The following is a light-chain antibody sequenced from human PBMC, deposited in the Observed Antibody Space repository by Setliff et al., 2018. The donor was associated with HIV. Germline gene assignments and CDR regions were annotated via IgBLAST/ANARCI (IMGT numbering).Light chain of an antibody. V-gene: IGLV2-23*01. J-gene: IGLJ7*01. CDR2: QAS. CDR3: CSNTGSNTYV. Sequence: QSALTQPASVSGSPGQSITISCNGTSGDVGRYNLVSWYQQQPGKPPKLMIYQASKRPSGVSNRFSGSKSGNTASLTISGLQAEDEADYYCCSNTGSNTYVFGGGTQLTVL. CDR1: SGDVGRYNL.